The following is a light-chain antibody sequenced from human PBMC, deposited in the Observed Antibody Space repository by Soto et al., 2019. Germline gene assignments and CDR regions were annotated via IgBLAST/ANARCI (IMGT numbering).Light chain of an antibody. CDR3: SSYAGSSTV. CDR2: EVN. V-gene: IGLV2-8*01. Sequence: QSALTQPPSASGSPGQLVAISCTGTSSDVGGYNYVSWYQQHPGKAPKLMIYEVNKRPSGVPDRFSGSKSGNTASLTVSGLQAEDEADYCCSSYAGSSTVFGTGTKVTVL. CDR1: SSDVGGYNY. J-gene: IGLJ1*01.